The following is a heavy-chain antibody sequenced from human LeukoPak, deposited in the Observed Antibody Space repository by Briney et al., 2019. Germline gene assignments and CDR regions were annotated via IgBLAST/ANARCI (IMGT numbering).Heavy chain of an antibody. Sequence: PSETLSLTCTVSGGSISSSSYYWGWIRQPPGKGLEWIGSIYYSGSTYYNPSLKSRVTISVDTSKNQFSLKLSSVTAADTAVYYCARAPPTYYYDSSGYYPFDYWGQGTLVTVSS. D-gene: IGHD3-22*01. CDR2: IYYSGST. CDR1: GGSISSSSYY. CDR3: ARAPPTYYYDSSGYYPFDY. V-gene: IGHV4-39*07. J-gene: IGHJ4*02.